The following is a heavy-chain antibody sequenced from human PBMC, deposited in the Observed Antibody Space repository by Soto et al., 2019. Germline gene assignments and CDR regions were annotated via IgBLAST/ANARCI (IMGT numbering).Heavy chain of an antibody. Sequence: QVQLVQSGTEVKEPGSSVKVSCKASGGTFSSYTISWVRQAPGQGLEWMGRIIPILGRASYAQRFRGRVTITADKSTSTAYMDLSSLRSEDTAVFYCTTDTPMAPSVYWGQGTLVSVSS. D-gene: IGHD5-18*01. CDR1: GGTFSSYT. CDR2: IIPILGRA. J-gene: IGHJ4*02. V-gene: IGHV1-69*02. CDR3: TTDTPMAPSVY.